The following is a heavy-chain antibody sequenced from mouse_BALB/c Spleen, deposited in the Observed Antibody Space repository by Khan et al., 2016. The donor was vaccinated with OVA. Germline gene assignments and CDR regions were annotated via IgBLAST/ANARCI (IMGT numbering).Heavy chain of an antibody. CDR2: VSTGGHYT. V-gene: IGHV5-6*01. CDR3: ARLAYFYGGEGFAY. D-gene: IGHD1-1*02. J-gene: IGHJ3*01. CDR1: GFTFSTYG. Sequence: EVELVESGGDVVKPGGSLKLSCAASGFTFSTYGMSWVRQTPDKRLEWVATVSTGGHYTYYPDTVKGRFTISRDNAKDTLYLQMSSLKSEATAMFDCARLAYFYGGEGFAYWGQGTLVTVSA.